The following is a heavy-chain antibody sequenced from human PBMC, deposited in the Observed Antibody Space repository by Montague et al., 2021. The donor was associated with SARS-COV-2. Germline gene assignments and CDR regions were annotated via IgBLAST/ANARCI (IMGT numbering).Heavy chain of an antibody. V-gene: IGHV4-4*07. CDR2: NYANGNF. J-gene: IGHJ5*02. D-gene: IGHD2/OR15-2a*01. CDR3: ARDAYYFGPGRENHGAVDH. Sequence: RSPPEIVFRWLLGNYANGNFDYNPSLNSRVSMSMDTSKQEFSMRLISVTAADTAVYYCARDAYYFGPGRENHGAVDHWGQGILVTVSS.